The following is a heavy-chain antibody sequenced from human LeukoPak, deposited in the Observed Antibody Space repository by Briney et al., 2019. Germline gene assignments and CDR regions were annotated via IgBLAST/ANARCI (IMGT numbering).Heavy chain of an antibody. CDR1: GYTFTSYA. V-gene: IGHV1-69*13. D-gene: IGHD2-2*01. Sequence: SVKVSCKASGYTFTSYAISWVRQAPGQGLEWMGGIIPIFGTANYAQKFQGRVTITADESTSTAYMELSSLRSEDTAVYYCARGGYCSSTSCHGGWFDPWGQGTLVTVSS. CDR2: IIPIFGTA. J-gene: IGHJ5*02. CDR3: ARGGYCSSTSCHGGWFDP.